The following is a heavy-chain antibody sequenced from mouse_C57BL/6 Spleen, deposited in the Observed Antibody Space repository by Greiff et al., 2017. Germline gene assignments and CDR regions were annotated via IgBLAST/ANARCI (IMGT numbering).Heavy chain of an antibody. CDR1: GYTFTSYW. V-gene: IGHV1-52*01. D-gene: IGHD1-1*01. CDR2: IDPSDSET. CDR3: ARGYYGSSLGFAY. J-gene: IGHJ3*01. Sequence: QVHVKQPGAELVRPGSSVKLSCKASGYTFTSYWMHWVKQRPIQGLEWIGNIDPSDSETHYNQKFKDKATLTVDKSSSTAYMQLSSLTSEDSAVYYCARGYYGSSLGFAYWGQGTLVTVSA.